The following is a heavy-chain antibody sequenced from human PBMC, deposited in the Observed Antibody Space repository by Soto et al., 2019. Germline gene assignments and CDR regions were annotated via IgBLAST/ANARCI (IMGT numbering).Heavy chain of an antibody. CDR2: IYYNGYT. CDR1: GGSISGYY. CDR3: ARDDSSPSDRYYYYGMNV. J-gene: IGHJ6*02. Sequence: PSETLSLTCSVSGGSISGYYWSWIRQPPGKGLEWIGYIYYNGYTIYSPSINSRVTISVDTSKNQFSLKLTSVTAADTAVYYCARDDSSPSDRYYYYGMNVWGQGTTVT. V-gene: IGHV4-59*01. D-gene: IGHD6-6*01.